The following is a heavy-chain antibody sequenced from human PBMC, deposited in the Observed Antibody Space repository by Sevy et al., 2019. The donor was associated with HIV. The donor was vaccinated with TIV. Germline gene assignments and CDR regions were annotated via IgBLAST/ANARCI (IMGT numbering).Heavy chain of an antibody. J-gene: IGHJ4*02. V-gene: IGHV3-72*01. CDR1: GFILSDHY. D-gene: IGHD6-13*01. CDR3: TRDVSAALDY. Sequence: GGSLRLSCAASGFILSDHYMDWVRQAPGKGLEWVGRNRNRANGYTTEYAASVKGRFTISRDDSKNILYLHMNSLKSEDTAVYYCTRDVSAALDYWGQGTLVTVSS. CDR2: NRNRANGYTT.